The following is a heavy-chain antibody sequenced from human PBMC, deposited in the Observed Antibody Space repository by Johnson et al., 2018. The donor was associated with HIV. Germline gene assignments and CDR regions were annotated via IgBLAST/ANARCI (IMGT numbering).Heavy chain of an antibody. J-gene: IGHJ3*02. CDR1: AFTVSSNH. V-gene: IGHV3-66*01. Sequence: VQLVESGGGVVQPGRSLRLSCAASAFTVSSNHMTWVRQAPGKGLEWVSVIHSGGSTNYADSVKGRFTISIDNFKNTLYLQMNSLRAEDTAVYYCAKDLDSLAPYVAFDIWGQGTMVTVSS. D-gene: IGHD3-22*01. CDR3: AKDLDSLAPYVAFDI. CDR2: IHSGGST.